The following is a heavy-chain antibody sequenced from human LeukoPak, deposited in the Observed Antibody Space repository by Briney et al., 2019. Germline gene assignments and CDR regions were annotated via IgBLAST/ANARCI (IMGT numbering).Heavy chain of an antibody. V-gene: IGHV4-59*01. Sequence: SETLSLTCTVSGDSITRYFWNWIPQPPGKELERIGYISSGGSTNYSPSVKSRVTISIDTSKNQFCLKLTSATAADTAVYYCARGDDYKSTLFDYWGQGTLVTVSS. D-gene: IGHD5-12*01. CDR2: ISSGGST. CDR3: ARGDDYKSTLFDY. J-gene: IGHJ4*02. CDR1: GDSITRYF.